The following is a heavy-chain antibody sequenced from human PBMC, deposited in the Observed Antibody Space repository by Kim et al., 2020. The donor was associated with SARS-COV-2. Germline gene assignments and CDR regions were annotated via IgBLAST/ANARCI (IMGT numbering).Heavy chain of an antibody. J-gene: IGHJ4*01. CDR1: GGSISSSSYY. D-gene: IGHD3-10*01. CDR2: IYYSGST. V-gene: IGHV4-39*07. CDR3: ARLLLWFGELYFDY. Sequence: SETLSLTCTVSGGSISSSSYYWGWIRQPPGKGLEWIGSIYYSGSTYYNPSLKSRVTISVDTSKNQFSLKLSSVTAADTAVYYCARLLLWFGELYFDYWG.